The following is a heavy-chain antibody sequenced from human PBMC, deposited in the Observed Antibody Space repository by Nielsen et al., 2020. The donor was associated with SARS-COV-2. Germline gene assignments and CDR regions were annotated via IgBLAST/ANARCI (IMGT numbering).Heavy chain of an antibody. CDR3: ARGPSGQRSSSWYVDYFDY. J-gene: IGHJ4*02. CDR2: INAGNGNT. Sequence: ASVKVSCKASGYTFTSYAMHWVRQAPGQRLEWMGWINAGNGNTKYSQKFQGRVTITRDTSASTAYMELSSLRSEDTAVYYCARGPSGQRSSSWYVDYFDYWGQGTLVTVSS. D-gene: IGHD6-13*01. V-gene: IGHV1-3*01. CDR1: GYTFTSYA.